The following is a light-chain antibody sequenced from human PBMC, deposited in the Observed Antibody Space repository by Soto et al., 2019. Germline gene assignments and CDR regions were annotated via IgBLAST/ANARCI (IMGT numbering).Light chain of an antibody. CDR1: QTMSCNH. V-gene: IGKV3-20*01. CDR2: GTS. Sequence: ETVLTQSPGTLSLSPGDRATLSCRTSQTMSCNHLAWYRQTPGQAHRLHIYGTSNSATGIEDRFSGSGSGTDCTSIISRLEPEDFALYYCQQYGSSPWTFGEGTKVEIK. J-gene: IGKJ1*01. CDR3: QQYGSSPWT.